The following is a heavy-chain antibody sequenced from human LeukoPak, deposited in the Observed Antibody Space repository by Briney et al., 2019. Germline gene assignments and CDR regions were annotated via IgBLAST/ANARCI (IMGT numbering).Heavy chain of an antibody. J-gene: IGHJ6*02. CDR2: IRSKANSYAT. D-gene: IGHD3-10*01. CDR1: GFTFSGSA. CDR3: ARDHYYYGSGSYYSDYYYYYYGMDV. V-gene: IGHV3-73*01. Sequence: PGGSLRLSCAASGFTFSGSAMHWVRQASGKGLEWVGRIRSKANSYATAYAASVKGRFTISRDDSKNTAYLQMNSLRAEDTAVYYCARDHYYYGSGSYYSDYYYYYYGMDVWGQGTTVTVSS.